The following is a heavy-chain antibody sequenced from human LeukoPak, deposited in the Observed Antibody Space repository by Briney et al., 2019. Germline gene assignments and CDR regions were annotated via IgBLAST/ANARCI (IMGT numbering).Heavy chain of an antibody. J-gene: IGHJ6*03. D-gene: IGHD6-25*01. Sequence: PGGSLRLSCAACGFTFSSYDMHWVRQATGKGLEWVSAIGTAGDTYYPGSVKGQFTISRENAKNSLYLQMNSLRAGDTAVYYCARDRGRYYMDVWGKGTTVTISS. CDR2: IGTAGDT. CDR3: ARDRGRYYMDV. V-gene: IGHV3-13*03. CDR1: GFTFSSYD.